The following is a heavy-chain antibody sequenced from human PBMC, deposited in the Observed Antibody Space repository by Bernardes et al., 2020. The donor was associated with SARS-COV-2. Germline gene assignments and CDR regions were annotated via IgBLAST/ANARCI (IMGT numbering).Heavy chain of an antibody. D-gene: IGHD3-16*01. CDR2: SCTKTNAYTT. Sequence: GRSLSPSGTASGYTSSDYYSAWVRQAPGKGLERVVRSCTKTNAYTTLYAASVKDRFTIFRDDSKNSVYLQMNSLKTEDTAVYYSARDALGGIAGTSALEYWCQGTLVTGSS. V-gene: IGHV3-72*01. J-gene: IGHJ4*02. CDR3: ARDALGGIAGTSALEY. CDR1: GYTSSDYY.